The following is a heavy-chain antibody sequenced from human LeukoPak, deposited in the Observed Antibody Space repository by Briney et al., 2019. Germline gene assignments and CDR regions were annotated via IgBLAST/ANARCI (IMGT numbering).Heavy chain of an antibody. CDR1: GGSISSGDYY. CDR3: ASCSGGSCYVMVY. CDR2: IYYSGST. J-gene: IGHJ4*02. D-gene: IGHD2-15*01. Sequence: TLSLTCTVSGGSISSGDYYWSWIRHPPGKALEWIGYIYYSGSTYYNPSLKSRVTISVDTSKNQFSLKLSSVTAADTAVYYCASCSGGSCYVMVYWGQGTLVTVSS. V-gene: IGHV4-30-4*08.